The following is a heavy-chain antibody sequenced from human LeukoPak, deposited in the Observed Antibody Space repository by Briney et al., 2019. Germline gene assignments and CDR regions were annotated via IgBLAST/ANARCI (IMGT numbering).Heavy chain of an antibody. CDR2: INPDGSTT. CDR1: GFIFSNAW. V-gene: IGHV3-74*01. CDR3: ARGLEEWDS. Sequence: PGGSLRLSCAASGFIFSNAWMSWVRQAPGKGLEWVSRINPDGSTTTYADSVKGRCTISRDNAKNSLYLQMNSLRAEDTAVYYCARGLEEWDSWGQGTLVTVSS. D-gene: IGHD1-1*01. J-gene: IGHJ4*02.